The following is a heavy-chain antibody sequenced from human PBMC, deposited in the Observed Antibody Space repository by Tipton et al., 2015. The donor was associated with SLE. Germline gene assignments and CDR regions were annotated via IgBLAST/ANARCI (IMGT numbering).Heavy chain of an antibody. CDR2: IFSTEST. Sequence: LRLSCTVSGGSITTYYWSWIRQPPGKGLEWIGYIFSTESTNYNPSVKSRVTISVDTSKNQFSLKLSSVTATDTAVYYCARAPGLDRDYYYYYYMDVWGKGTTVTVSS. J-gene: IGHJ6*03. D-gene: IGHD3/OR15-3a*01. CDR1: GGSITTYY. V-gene: IGHV4-59*08. CDR3: ARAPGLDRDYYYYYYMDV.